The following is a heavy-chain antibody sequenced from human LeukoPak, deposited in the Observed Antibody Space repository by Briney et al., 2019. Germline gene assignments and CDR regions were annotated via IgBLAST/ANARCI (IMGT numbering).Heavy chain of an antibody. V-gene: IGHV3-33*01. CDR2: IWFDGNNK. D-gene: IGHD3-3*01. CDR1: GFTFRNYG. J-gene: IGHJ6*02. Sequence: GGSLRLSCAASGFTFRNYGMHWVRQTPGKGLEWVAVIWFDGNNKFYADSVKGRFTISRDNSNNTLFLEMSSLRVEDSAVYYCARKRRFGNYYYYGMDVWGQGTTVTISS. CDR3: ARKRRFGNYYYYGMDV.